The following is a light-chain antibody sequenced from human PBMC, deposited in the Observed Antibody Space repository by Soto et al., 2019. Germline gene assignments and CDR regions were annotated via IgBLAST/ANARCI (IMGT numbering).Light chain of an antibody. V-gene: IGKV3-20*01. Sequence: ENVLTQSPGTLSLSPGERATLSCRASQSVSSSYLAWYQQKPGQAPRLLIYGASSRATGIPDRFSGSGSGTDFTLTLSRLEPEDFALYYCHQYGSSPPVTFGQGTRLAIK. J-gene: IGKJ5*01. CDR2: GAS. CDR1: QSVSSSY. CDR3: HQYGSSPPVT.